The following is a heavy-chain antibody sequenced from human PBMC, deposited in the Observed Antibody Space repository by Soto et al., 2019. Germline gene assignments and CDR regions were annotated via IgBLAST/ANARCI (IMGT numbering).Heavy chain of an antibody. V-gene: IGHV2-5*02. J-gene: IGHJ4*02. CDR1: GFSLSTSGVG. CDR2: IYWDDDK. D-gene: IGHD5-12*01. Sequence: QITLKESGPPLVKPTQTLTLTCTFSGFSLSTSGVGVGWIRQPPGKALEWLALIYWDDDKRYSPSLKSRLTITKDTSKNQVVLTMTNMDPVDTATYYCAHTVDSGYDFDYWGQGTLVTVSS. CDR3: AHTVDSGYDFDY.